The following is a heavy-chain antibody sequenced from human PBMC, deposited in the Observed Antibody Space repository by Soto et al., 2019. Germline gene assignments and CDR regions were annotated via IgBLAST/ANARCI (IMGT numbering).Heavy chain of an antibody. CDR2: ISGGGDTT. Sequence: EVQLLESGGGLVQPGGSLRLSCAASGFTFNNYAMTWVRQAPGKGLEWVSAISGGGDTTTYADSVKGRFTVSKDGSKTPLSLQMSSLRAEDTALYYCAKGRGGSGSLTPRVDFWGQGTLVTVSS. CDR1: GFTFNNYA. D-gene: IGHD3-10*01. V-gene: IGHV3-23*01. CDR3: AKGRGGSGSLTPRVDF. J-gene: IGHJ4*02.